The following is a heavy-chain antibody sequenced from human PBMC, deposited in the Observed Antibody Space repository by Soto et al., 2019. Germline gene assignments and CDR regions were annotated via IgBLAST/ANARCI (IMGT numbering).Heavy chain of an antibody. CDR3: ARVTGVEMATIAYYYGMGV. J-gene: IGHJ6*02. D-gene: IGHD5-12*01. Sequence: SETLSLTCTVSGGSISSYYWSWLRQPPGKGLEWIGYIYYSGSTNYNPSLKSRVTISVDTSKNQVSLKLSSVTAADTAVYYCARVTGVEMATIAYYYGMGVWGQGTTVTVSS. CDR1: GGSISSYY. CDR2: IYYSGST. V-gene: IGHV4-59*01.